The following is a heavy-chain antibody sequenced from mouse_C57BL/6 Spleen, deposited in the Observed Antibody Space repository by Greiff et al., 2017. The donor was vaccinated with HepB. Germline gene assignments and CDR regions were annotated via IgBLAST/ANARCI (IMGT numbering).Heavy chain of an antibody. D-gene: IGHD2-5*01. CDR1: GYTFTSYW. CDR3: ARRHSNRAMDY. CDR2: IDPNSGGT. J-gene: IGHJ4*01. V-gene: IGHV1-72*01. Sequence: QVQLKQPGAELVKPGASVKLSCKASGYTFTSYWMHWVKQRPGRGLEWIGRIDPNSGGTKYNEKFKSKATLTVDKPSSTAYMQLSSLTSEDSAVYYCARRHSNRAMDYWGQGTSVTVSS.